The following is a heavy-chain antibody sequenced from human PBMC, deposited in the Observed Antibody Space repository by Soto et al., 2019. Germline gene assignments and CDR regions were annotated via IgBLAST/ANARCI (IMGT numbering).Heavy chain of an antibody. CDR3: AHRVSDADDY. CDR2: IYWDDEK. V-gene: IGHV2-5*02. Sequence: QITLKESGPTLVKPTQTLTLTCTFSGFSLTTSGVGVGWIRQPPGKALEWLALIYWDDEKRYSPSLESRLTITKDTTKNQAVLTLTKVDPVDTGTYYCAHRVSDADDYWGQGILVTVSS. J-gene: IGHJ4*02. CDR1: GFSLTTSGVG. D-gene: IGHD2-2*01.